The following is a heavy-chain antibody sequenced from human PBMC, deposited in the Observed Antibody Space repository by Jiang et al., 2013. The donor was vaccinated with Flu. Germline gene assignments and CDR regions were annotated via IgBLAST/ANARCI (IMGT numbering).Heavy chain of an antibody. D-gene: IGHD3-10*01. Sequence: GAEVKKPGASVKVSCKASGYTFTSYGISWVRQAPGQGLEWMGIINPSGGSTSYAQKFQGRVTMTRDTSTSTVYMELSSLRSEDTAVYYCARVRAPMVRGVIDYWGQGTLVTVSS. CDR1: GYTFTSYG. V-gene: IGHV1-46*01. CDR2: INPSGGST. J-gene: IGHJ4*02. CDR3: ARVRAPMVRGVIDY.